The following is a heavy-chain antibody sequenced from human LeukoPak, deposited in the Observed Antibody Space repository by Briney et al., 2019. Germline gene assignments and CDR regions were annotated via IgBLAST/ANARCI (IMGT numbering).Heavy chain of an antibody. CDR1: GFTFSSYG. CDR3: AKGYSSSWYRDAIDI. V-gene: IGHV3-30*18. Sequence: GGSLRLSCAASGFTFSSYGMHWVRQAPGKGLEWVAVISYDGSNKYYADSVKGRFTISRDNSKNTLFLQMNSLRAEDTAVYYCAKGYSSSWYRDAIDIWGQGTMVTVSS. CDR2: ISYDGSNK. J-gene: IGHJ3*02. D-gene: IGHD6-13*01.